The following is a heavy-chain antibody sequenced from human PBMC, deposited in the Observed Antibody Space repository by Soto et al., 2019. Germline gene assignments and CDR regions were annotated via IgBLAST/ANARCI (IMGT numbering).Heavy chain of an antibody. CDR1: GFTFSSYA. Sequence: GGSLRPSCAASGFTFSSYAMSWVRQAPGKGLEWVSAISGSGGSTYYADSVKGRFTISRDNSKNTLYLQMNSLRAEDTAVYYCAKDSGHLIVVVVAATMAFDYWGQGTLVTVSS. D-gene: IGHD2-15*01. CDR2: ISGSGGST. CDR3: AKDSGHLIVVVVAATMAFDY. V-gene: IGHV3-23*01. J-gene: IGHJ4*02.